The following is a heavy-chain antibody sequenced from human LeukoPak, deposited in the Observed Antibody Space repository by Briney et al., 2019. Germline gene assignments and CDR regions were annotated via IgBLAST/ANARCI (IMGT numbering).Heavy chain of an antibody. Sequence: PSETLSLTCAVSGGSISSYYWSWIRQPAGKGLEWIGRIYTSGSTNYNPSLKSRVTMSVDTSKNQFSLKLSSVTAADTAVYYCARGPRDYYYYYMDVWGKGTTVTISS. V-gene: IGHV4-4*07. CDR2: IYTSGST. CDR3: ARGPRDYYYYYMDV. CDR1: GGSISSYY. J-gene: IGHJ6*03.